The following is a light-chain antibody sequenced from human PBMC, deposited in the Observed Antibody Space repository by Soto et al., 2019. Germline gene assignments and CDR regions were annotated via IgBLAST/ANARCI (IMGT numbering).Light chain of an antibody. CDR3: QSYDSSLSAHVV. V-gene: IGLV1-40*01. J-gene: IGLJ2*01. Sequence: QSVLTQPPSVSGAPGQRVTISCTGSSSNIGAGYDVHWYQQLPGKAPKLLIYGNSSRPSGVPDRVSGSKSGTSASLAITGLQAEDEADYYCQSYDSSLSAHVVFGGGTKLTVL. CDR2: GNS. CDR1: SSNIGAGYD.